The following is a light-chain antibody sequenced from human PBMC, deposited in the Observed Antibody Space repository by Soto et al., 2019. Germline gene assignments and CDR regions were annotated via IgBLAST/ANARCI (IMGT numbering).Light chain of an antibody. CDR1: SSDIDVYDL. J-gene: IGLJ1*01. CDR2: GVS. CDR3: CSYAGFTTYV. V-gene: IGLV2-23*02. Sequence: QSVLTQPASVSGSPGQSITISCTGTSSDIDVYDLVSWYRQYPGKAPKLMIYGVSKRPSGVSDRFSGSKSVNTASLTISGLQTEDEAYYYCCSYAGFTTYVFGSGTNVTVL.